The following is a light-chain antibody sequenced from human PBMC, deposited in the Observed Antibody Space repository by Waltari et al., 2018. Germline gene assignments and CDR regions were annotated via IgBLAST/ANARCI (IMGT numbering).Light chain of an antibody. CDR2: DVS. CDR1: RSYVGGYNY. Sequence: QSALTQPASVSGSPGQSITISCTGTRSYVGGYNYVSWYQQYSGKAPKLMIYDVSNRPSGVSNRFSGSKSGNTASLTISGLQAEDEADYYCSSYTTTTALVFGGGTKLTVL. V-gene: IGLV2-14*01. J-gene: IGLJ2*01. CDR3: SSYTTTTALV.